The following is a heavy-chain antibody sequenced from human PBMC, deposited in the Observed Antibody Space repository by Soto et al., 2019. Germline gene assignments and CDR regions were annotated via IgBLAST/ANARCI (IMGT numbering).Heavy chain of an antibody. V-gene: IGHV1-69*13. CDR3: ARDWDDYYYDSSGPEDSVSAFDI. CDR2: IIPIFGTA. CDR1: RVAFSKFI. Sequence: ASVKFSCKASRVAFSKFIVTWVRQAPGLGLEWMGGIIPIFGTANYAQKFQGRVTITADESTSTAYMELSSLRSEDTAVYYCARDWDDYYYDSSGPEDSVSAFDIWGQGTMVTVSS. J-gene: IGHJ3*02. D-gene: IGHD3-22*01.